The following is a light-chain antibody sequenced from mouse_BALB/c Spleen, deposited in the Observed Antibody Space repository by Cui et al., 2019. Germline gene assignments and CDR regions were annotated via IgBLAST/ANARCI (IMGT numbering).Light chain of an antibody. V-gene: IGKV4-86*01. CDR2: AIS. J-gene: IGKJ2*01. CDR1: SCVSY. CDR3: QQWNYPLIT. Sequence: ETVLTQSPAITAASLGQTVTITCSASSCVSYMHWYQQKSGTSPQPWIYAISKLASGVPARFSGSGSGTSYSLTISSMESEDSAIYYCQQWNYPLITFGGGTKLEIK.